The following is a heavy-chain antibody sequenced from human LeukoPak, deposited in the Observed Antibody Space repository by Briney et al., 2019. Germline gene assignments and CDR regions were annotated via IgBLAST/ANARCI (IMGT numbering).Heavy chain of an antibody. CDR3: ARAGLRQQQLAFGY. Sequence: MSSETLSLTCAVYGGSFSGYYWSWIRQPPGKGLEWIGEINHSGSTNYNPSLKSRVTISVDTSKNQFSLKLSSVTAADTAVYYCARAGLRQQQLAFGYWGQGTLVTVSS. D-gene: IGHD6-13*01. V-gene: IGHV4-34*01. CDR2: INHSGST. CDR1: GGSFSGYY. J-gene: IGHJ4*02.